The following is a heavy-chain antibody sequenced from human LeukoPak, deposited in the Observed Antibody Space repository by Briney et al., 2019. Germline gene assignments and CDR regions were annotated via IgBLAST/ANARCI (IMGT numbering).Heavy chain of an antibody. J-gene: IGHJ4*02. V-gene: IGHV3-33*01. Sequence: GGSLRLSCAASGFTFSNYGIHWVRQAPGKGLEWVALIWYDGSNKFYADSVKGRFTISRGNSKNTLYLQMNSLRAEDTAVYYCARWRAGIAVAVDYWGQGTLVTVSS. CDR2: IWYDGSNK. CDR3: ARWRAGIAVAVDY. D-gene: IGHD6-19*01. CDR1: GFTFSNYG.